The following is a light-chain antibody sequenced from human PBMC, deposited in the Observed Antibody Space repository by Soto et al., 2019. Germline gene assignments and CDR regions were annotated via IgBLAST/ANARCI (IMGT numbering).Light chain of an antibody. CDR1: SSDVGGYNY. J-gene: IGLJ2*01. V-gene: IGLV2-8*01. CDR2: EVS. CDR3: SSYAGSNNLVV. Sequence: SALTQPPSASGSPGQSVTISCTGTSSDVGGYNYVSWYQQHPGKAPKRMIYEVSKRPSGVPDRFSGSKSGNTASLTVSGLKAEDAADYDCSSYAGSNNLVVFGGGTKLTVL.